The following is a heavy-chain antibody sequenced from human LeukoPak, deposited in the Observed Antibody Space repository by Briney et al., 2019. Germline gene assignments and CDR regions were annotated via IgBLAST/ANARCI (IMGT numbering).Heavy chain of an antibody. CDR1: DGSFSGYY. Sequence: SETLSLTCAVYDGSFSGYYWSWIRQPPGKGLEWIGEINHSGSTNYNPSLKSRVTISVDTSKNQFSLKLSSVTAADTAVYYCAREDKFSDSSSWYGWFDPWGQGTLVTVSS. D-gene: IGHD6-13*01. CDR2: INHSGST. CDR3: AREDKFSDSSSWYGWFDP. V-gene: IGHV4-34*01. J-gene: IGHJ5*02.